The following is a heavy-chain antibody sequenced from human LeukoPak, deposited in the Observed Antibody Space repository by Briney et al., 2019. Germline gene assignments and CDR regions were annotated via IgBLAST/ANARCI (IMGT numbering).Heavy chain of an antibody. D-gene: IGHD1-20*01. CDR2: IYTSGST. J-gene: IGHJ3*02. CDR3: AIGLTGVSDAFDI. CDR1: GGSISSYY. V-gene: IGHV4-4*07. Sequence: SETLSLTCTVSGGSISSYYWSWIRQPAGKGLEWIGRIYTSGSTNYNPSLKSRVTISVDTSKSQFSLKLSSVTAADTAVYYCAIGLTGVSDAFDIWGQGTMVTVSS.